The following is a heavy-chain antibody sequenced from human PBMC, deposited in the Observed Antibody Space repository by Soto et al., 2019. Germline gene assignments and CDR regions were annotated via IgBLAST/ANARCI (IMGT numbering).Heavy chain of an antibody. D-gene: IGHD3-22*01. Sequence: GGSLRLSCSASGFTFSSYAMHWVRQAPGKGLEYVSSISTNGGSTHYADSVKGRFTISRDNSKNTQYLQMSSLRADDTTVYYCVKGEYYYDSSGYYPFDYWGQGTLVTVSS. CDR2: ISTNGGST. CDR1: GFTFSSYA. J-gene: IGHJ4*02. CDR3: VKGEYYYDSSGYYPFDY. V-gene: IGHV3-64D*06.